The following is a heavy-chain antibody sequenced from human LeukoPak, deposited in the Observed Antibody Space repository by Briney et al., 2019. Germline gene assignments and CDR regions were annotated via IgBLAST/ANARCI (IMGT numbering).Heavy chain of an antibody. J-gene: IGHJ4*02. V-gene: IGHV3-21*01. Sequence: GGSLRLSCAASGFTFSSYSMNWVRQAPGKGLEWVSSISSSSSYIYYADSVKGRFTISRDNAKNSLYLQMNSLRAEDTAVYYCARDHPYSSGWTTLDYWGQGTLVTVSS. D-gene: IGHD6-19*01. CDR2: ISSSSSYI. CDR1: GFTFSSYS. CDR3: ARDHPYSSGWTTLDY.